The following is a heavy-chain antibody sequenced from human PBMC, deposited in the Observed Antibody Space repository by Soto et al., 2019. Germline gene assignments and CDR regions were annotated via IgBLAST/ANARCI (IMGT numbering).Heavy chain of an antibody. V-gene: IGHV3-23*01. Sequence: EVQLLESGGGLVQPGGSLRLSCAASGFTFSSYAMSWVRQAPGKGLERVSGITSSGDSTYYVDSVKGRFTISRDNSKNTLYLQMNSLRAEDTAVYFCAKDRRAVTALYYYDNWGQGALVTVSS. J-gene: IGHJ4*02. CDR1: GFTFSSYA. D-gene: IGHD6-19*01. CDR3: AKDRRAVTALYYYDN. CDR2: ITSSGDST.